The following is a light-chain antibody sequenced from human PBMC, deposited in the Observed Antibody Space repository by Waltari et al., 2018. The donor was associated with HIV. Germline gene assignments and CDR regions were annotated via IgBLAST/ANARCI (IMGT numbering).Light chain of an antibody. CDR1: ALPTQY. J-gene: IGLJ3*02. Sequence: SYELTQPPSVSVSPGQTARITSSGHALPTQYAYWSQQKPGQAPVLVIYKDSERPSGIPERFSGSSSGTTVTLTISGVQAEDEADYYCQAADSSGTYKGNWVFGGGTKLTVL. CDR3: QAADSSGTYKGNWV. V-gene: IGLV3-25*03. CDR2: KDS.